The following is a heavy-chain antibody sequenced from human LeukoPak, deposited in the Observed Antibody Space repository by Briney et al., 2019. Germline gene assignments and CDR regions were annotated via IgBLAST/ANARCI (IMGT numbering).Heavy chain of an antibody. CDR1: GGSFSGYY. D-gene: IGHD3-22*01. Sequence: PSETLSLTCAVYGGSFSGYYWSWVRQAPGKGLEWVSGINWNGGSTGYADSVKGRFTISRDNAKNSLYLQMNSLRAEDTALYHCAREGDDSSGYYVDYWGQGTLVTVSS. V-gene: IGHV3-20*01. J-gene: IGHJ4*02. CDR2: INWNGGST. CDR3: AREGDDSSGYYVDY.